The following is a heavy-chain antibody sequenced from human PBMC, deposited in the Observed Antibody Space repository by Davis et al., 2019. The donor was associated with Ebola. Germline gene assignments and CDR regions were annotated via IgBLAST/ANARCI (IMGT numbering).Heavy chain of an antibody. CDR3: ARTVLQGWFDP. D-gene: IGHD2/OR15-2a*01. CDR2: IYYSGST. V-gene: IGHV4-59*01. Sequence: SETLSLTCTLSGGSISSYYWSWIRQPPGKGLEWIGYIYYSGSTNYNPSLKSRVTISVDTSKNQFSLKLSSVTAADTAVYYCARTVLQGWFDPWGQGTLVTVSS. J-gene: IGHJ5*02. CDR1: GGSISSYY.